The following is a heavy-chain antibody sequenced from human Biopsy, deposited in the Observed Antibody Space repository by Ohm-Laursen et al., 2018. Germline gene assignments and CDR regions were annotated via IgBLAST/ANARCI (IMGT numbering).Heavy chain of an antibody. V-gene: IGHV4-61*01. CDR2: FRFEDRT. CDR3: ALGGGSYVNFDY. Sequence: GTLSLTCTVSGDSISSDIYYWVWIRQSPGKGLEWIGYFRFEDRTSYNSSLKSRVTISADTSKNQFSLRLSSVTAADTAVYYCALGGGSYVNFDYWGQGTLVTVSS. CDR1: GDSISSDIYY. J-gene: IGHJ4*02. D-gene: IGHD1-26*01.